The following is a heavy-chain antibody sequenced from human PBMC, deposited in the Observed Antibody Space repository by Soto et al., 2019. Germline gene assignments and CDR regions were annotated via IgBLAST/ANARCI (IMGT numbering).Heavy chain of an antibody. Sequence: PGGSLRLSCAASGFTFSSYGMHWVRQAPGKGLEWVVVISYDGSNKYYADSVKGRFTISRDNSKNTLYLQMNSLRAEDTAVYYCAKDRSLVRGPMPYWGQGTLVTVSS. V-gene: IGHV3-30*18. D-gene: IGHD3-10*01. CDR3: AKDRSLVRGPMPY. CDR1: GFTFSSYG. J-gene: IGHJ4*02. CDR2: ISYDGSNK.